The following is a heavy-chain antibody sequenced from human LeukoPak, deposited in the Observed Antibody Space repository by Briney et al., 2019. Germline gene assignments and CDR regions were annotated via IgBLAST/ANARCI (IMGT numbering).Heavy chain of an antibody. J-gene: IGHJ5*02. CDR2: INAGNGNT. V-gene: IGHV1-3*01. CDR3: ARDSGSCTSCPDPWFDP. D-gene: IGHD2-2*01. CDR1: GYTFTSYA. Sequence: ASVKVSCKASGYTFTSYAMHWVRQAPGQRLEWMGWINAGNGNTKYSQKFQGRVTITRDTSASTAYLELSSPRSEDTAVYYCARDSGSCTSCPDPWFDPWGQGTLVTVSS.